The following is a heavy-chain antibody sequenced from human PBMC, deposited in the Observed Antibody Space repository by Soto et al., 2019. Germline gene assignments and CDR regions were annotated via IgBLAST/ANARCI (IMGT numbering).Heavy chain of an antibody. J-gene: IGHJ6*02. CDR3: PREQVGAFYYYDMDV. CDR2: ISSSSSYI. D-gene: IGHD1-26*01. V-gene: IGHV3-21*01. Sequence: EVQLVESGEGLVKPGGSLRLSCAASGFTFSSYSMNWVRQARGKGLEWVSSISSSSSYIYYTDSVKGRFTISRDNAKNSLYLQMNNLSSEATAVYSWPREQVGAFYYYDMDVWGQGTTVTVSS. CDR1: GFTFSSYS.